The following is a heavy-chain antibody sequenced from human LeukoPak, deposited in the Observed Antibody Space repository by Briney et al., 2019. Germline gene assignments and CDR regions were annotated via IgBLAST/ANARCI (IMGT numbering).Heavy chain of an antibody. CDR3: ARDLAEAAAGIWFDS. J-gene: IGHJ5*01. CDR2: INHSGST. V-gene: IGHV4-34*01. Sequence: SETLSLTCAVYGGSFSGYYWSWVRQPPEKGLEWIGEINHSGSTNYNPSLKSRVTISVDTSKNQFSLELTSVTAADTAVYFCARDLAEAAAGIWFDSWGRGTLVTVSS. D-gene: IGHD6-13*01. CDR1: GGSFSGYY.